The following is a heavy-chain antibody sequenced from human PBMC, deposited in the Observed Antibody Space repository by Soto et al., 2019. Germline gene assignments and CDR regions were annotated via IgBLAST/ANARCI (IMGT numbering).Heavy chain of an antibody. J-gene: IGHJ4*02. V-gene: IGHV3-23*01. CDR3: ASGPRTHSFGGVIGKDY. CDR2: ISGSGGST. CDR1: GFTFSSYA. D-gene: IGHD3-16*02. Sequence: EVQLLESGGGLVQPGGSLRLSCAASGFTFSSYAMSWVRQAPGKGLEWVSAISGSGGSTYYADSVKGRFTISRDNSKNTLYLQMNSLRAEDTAVYYCASGPRTHSFGGVIGKDYWGQGTLVTVSS.